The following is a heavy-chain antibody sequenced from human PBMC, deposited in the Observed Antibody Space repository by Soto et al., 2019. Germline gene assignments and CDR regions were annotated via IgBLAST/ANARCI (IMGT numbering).Heavy chain of an antibody. CDR2: IYKSATT. CDR3: ARGRYCLTGRCFPNWFDS. J-gene: IGHJ5*01. V-gene: IGHV4-30-4*01. Sequence: SSETLSLTCSVSGDSISNLDYFWAWIRQPPGQALEYIGYIYKSATTYYNPSFESRVAISVDTSKSQFSLNVTSVTAADTAVYFCARGRYCLTGRCFPNWFDSWGQGALVTVSS. D-gene: IGHD7-27*01. CDR1: GDSISNLDYF.